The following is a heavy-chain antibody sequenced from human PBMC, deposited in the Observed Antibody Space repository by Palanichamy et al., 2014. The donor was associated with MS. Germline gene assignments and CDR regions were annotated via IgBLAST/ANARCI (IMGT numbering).Heavy chain of an antibody. CDR2: ISGSGGST. V-gene: IGHV3-23*01. D-gene: IGHD2-15*01. CDR1: GFTFSSYA. Sequence: EVQLLESGGGLVQPGGSLRLSCAASGFTFSSYAMSWVRQAPGKGLDGVSAISGSGGSTYYADSVKGRFTISRDNSKNTLFLQMNSLRAEDTAIYYCAKVVVTTTRYFDYWGQGTLVTVSS. J-gene: IGHJ4*02. CDR3: AKVVVTTTRYFDY.